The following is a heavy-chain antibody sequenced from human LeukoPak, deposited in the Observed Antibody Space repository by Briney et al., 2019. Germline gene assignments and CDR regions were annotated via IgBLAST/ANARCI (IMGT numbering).Heavy chain of an antibody. CDR3: ARDVYDYVWGSYRYRGFDY. Sequence: SVKVSCKASGGTFSSYAISWVRQAPGQGLEWMGGIIPIFGTANYAQKFQGRVAITADESTSTAYMELSSLRSEDTAVYYCARDVYDYVWGSYRYRGFDYWGQGTLVTVSS. CDR1: GGTFSSYA. V-gene: IGHV1-69*01. J-gene: IGHJ4*02. CDR2: IIPIFGTA. D-gene: IGHD3-16*02.